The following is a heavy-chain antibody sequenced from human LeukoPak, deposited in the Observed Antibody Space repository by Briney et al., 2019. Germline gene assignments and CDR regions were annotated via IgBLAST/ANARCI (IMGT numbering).Heavy chain of an antibody. D-gene: IGHD4-17*01. V-gene: IGHV3-74*01. CDR3: TRASTTVPNLLDH. CDR1: GFTFSTYW. Sequence: GGSLRLSCAASGFTFSTYWMHWVRQAPGKGLVWVARIKGDGSSTIYADSVKGRFTISRDNSKNTLYLQTSSLRAEDTAVYYCTRASTTVPNLLDHWGRGTLVTVSS. J-gene: IGHJ4*02. CDR2: IKGDGSST.